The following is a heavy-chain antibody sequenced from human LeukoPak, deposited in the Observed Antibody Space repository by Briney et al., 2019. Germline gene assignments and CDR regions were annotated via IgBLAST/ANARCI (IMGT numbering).Heavy chain of an antibody. Sequence: GATVKVSCKASGYTFTSYVISWVRQAPGQGLEWMGWISGYNGNTNYAQNLQGRVTMTTDTSTSTAYMELRSLTSDDTAVYYCARGVPRYFDWLLSYFDYWGQGTLVTVSS. CDR3: ARGVPRYFDWLLSYFDY. CDR2: ISGYNGNT. D-gene: IGHD3-9*01. J-gene: IGHJ4*02. CDR1: GYTFTSYV. V-gene: IGHV1-18*01.